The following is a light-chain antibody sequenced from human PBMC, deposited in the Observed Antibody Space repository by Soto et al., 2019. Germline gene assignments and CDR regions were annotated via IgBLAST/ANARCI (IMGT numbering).Light chain of an antibody. V-gene: IGKV1-8*01. CDR2: AAS. J-gene: IGKJ4*01. CDR3: QPYYSYPPLT. Sequence: AIRMTQSPSSFSASTGDRVTITCRASQGISSYLAWYQQKPGKAPKLLIYAASTLQSGVPSRFSGSGSGTDFPITNSCLQSEEFATYYYQPYYSYPPLTFGGGTKVEIK. CDR1: QGISSY.